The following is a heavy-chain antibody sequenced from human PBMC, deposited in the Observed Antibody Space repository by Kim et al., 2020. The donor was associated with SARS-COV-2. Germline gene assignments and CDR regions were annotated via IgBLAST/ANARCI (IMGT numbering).Heavy chain of an antibody. J-gene: IGHJ6*02. CDR3: ARYWMDYGMDV. Sequence: SETLSLTCTVSGGSISSSSYYWGWIRQPPGKGLEWIGSIYYSGSTYYNPSLKSRVTISVDTSKNQFSLKLSSVTAADTAVYYCARYWMDYGMDVWGQGTTVTVSS. CDR1: GGSISSSSYY. D-gene: IGHD2-8*02. CDR2: IYYSGST. V-gene: IGHV4-39*01.